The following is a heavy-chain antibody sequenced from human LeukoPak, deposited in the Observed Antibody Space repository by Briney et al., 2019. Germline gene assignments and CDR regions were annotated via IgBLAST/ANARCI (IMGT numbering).Heavy chain of an antibody. CDR1: GGSISSYY. J-gene: IGHJ6*03. CDR2: IYTSGST. D-gene: IGHD3-10*01. V-gene: IGHV4-4*07. Sequence: SETLSLTCTVSGGSISSYYWSWIRQPAGKGLEWIGRIYTSGSTNYNPSLKSRVTMSVDTSKNQFSLKLSSVTAADTAVYYCARDGSGALDYYMDVWGKGTTVTVSS. CDR3: ARDGSGALDYYMDV.